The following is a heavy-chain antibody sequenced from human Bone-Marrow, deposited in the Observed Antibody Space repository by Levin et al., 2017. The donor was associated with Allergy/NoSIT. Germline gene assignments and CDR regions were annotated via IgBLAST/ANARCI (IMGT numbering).Heavy chain of an antibody. J-gene: IGHJ4*02. CDR2: TNTDGSSI. CDR3: ARDPTRMIDY. D-gene: IGHD1-14*01. Sequence: GGSLRLSCAASGFTFSSYWMHWVRQAPGKGLVWVSRTNTDGSSITYADSVKGRFTISRDNAKNTLYLQMNNLTAEDTAVYYCARDPTRMIDYWGQGALVIVSS. CDR1: GFTFSSYW. V-gene: IGHV3-74*01.